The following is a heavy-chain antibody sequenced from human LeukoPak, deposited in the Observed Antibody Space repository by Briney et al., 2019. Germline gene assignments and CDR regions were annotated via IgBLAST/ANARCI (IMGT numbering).Heavy chain of an antibody. CDR3: SRSLDY. J-gene: IGHJ4*02. CDR1: GFPFSDYW. CDR2: INQDGNIQ. V-gene: IGHV3-7*01. Sequence: PGGSLRLSCAVSGFPFSDYWMDWVRQAPGKGMEWVANINQDGNIQYYADSVKGRFTISRNNAKNSLSLQMYSLRAEDTAIYFCSRSLDYLGQGALVTVSS.